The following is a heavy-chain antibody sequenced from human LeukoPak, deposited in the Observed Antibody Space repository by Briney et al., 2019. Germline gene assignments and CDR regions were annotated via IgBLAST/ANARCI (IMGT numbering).Heavy chain of an antibody. CDR1: GYTFTSYG. J-gene: IGHJ6*03. V-gene: IGHV1-18*01. D-gene: IGHD2-21*02. CDR2: ISAYNGNT. Sequence: ASVKVSCKASGYTFTSYGISWVRQAPGQGLEWMGWISAYNGNTNYAQKLQGRVTMTTDESTSTAYMELSSLRSEDTAVYYCARESKYCGGDCYSGVRYYYYYMDVWGKGTTVTVSS. CDR3: ARESKYCGGDCYSGVRYYYYYMDV.